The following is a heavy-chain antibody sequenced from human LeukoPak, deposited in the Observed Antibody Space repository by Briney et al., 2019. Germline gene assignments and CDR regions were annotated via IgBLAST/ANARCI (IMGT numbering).Heavy chain of an antibody. CDR1: GFIFSSYA. CDR2: ITGNGGGT. Sequence: GGSLRLSCAASGFIFSSYAMQWVRQAPGKELECISTITGNGGGTFYADSVKGRFTISRDNSKNTLFLQMDSLKAEDMAVYYCVRGGQSTNCFDYWGQGILVTVSS. D-gene: IGHD1-1*01. V-gene: IGHV3-64*02. J-gene: IGHJ4*02. CDR3: VRGGQSTNCFDY.